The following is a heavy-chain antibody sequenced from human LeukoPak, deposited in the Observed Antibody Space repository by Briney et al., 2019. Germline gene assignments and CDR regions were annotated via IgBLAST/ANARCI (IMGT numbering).Heavy chain of an antibody. J-gene: IGHJ3*02. D-gene: IGHD6-13*01. CDR3: AKDAAYSSSWYTAFDI. Sequence: GGSLRLSCAAAGFTFSSYAMSWVRQAPGKGLEWVSAISGSGGSTYYADSVKGRFTISRDNSKNTLYLQMNSLRAEDTAVYYCAKDAAYSSSWYTAFDIWGQGTMVTVSS. V-gene: IGHV3-23*01. CDR2: ISGSGGST. CDR1: GFTFSSYA.